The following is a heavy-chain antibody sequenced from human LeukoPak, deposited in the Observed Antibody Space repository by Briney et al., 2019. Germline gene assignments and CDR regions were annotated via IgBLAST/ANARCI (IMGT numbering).Heavy chain of an antibody. CDR1: GGSFSGYY. CDR3: ARGRFLINWFDP. V-gene: IGHV4-34*01. CDR2: INHSGST. D-gene: IGHD3-3*01. Sequence: PSETLSLTCAVYGGSFSGYYWSWIRQPPGKGLEWIGEINHSGSTNYNPSLKSRVTISVDTSKNQFSLKLSSVTAADTAVYYRARGRFLINWFDPWGQGTLVTVSS. J-gene: IGHJ5*02.